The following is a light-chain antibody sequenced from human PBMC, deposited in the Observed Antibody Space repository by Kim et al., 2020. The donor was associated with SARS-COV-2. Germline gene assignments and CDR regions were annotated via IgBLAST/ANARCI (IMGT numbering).Light chain of an antibody. CDR2: GAS. CDR3: QHYADSRT. V-gene: IGKV3-20*01. CDR1: QSVTSRY. Sequence: EIVLTQSPGTLSLSPGERATLSCRASQSVTSRYLAWYQQKPGQAPRLLISGASSRATGIPDRFSGSMSGTDFTLTISRLEPEDLAVYYCQHYADSRTFGQGTKVDIK. J-gene: IGKJ1*01.